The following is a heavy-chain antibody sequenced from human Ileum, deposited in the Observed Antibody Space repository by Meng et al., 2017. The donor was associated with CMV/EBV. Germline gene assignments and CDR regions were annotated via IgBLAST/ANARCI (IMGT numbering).Heavy chain of an antibody. D-gene: IGHD3-3*01. CDR1: GFTFSSYE. CDR2: ISSSGSTI. Sequence: GGSLRLSCAASGFTFSSYEMNWVRQAPGKGLEWVSYISSSGSTIYYADSVKGRFTITRDNAKNSLYLQMNSLRAEDKAVYYCARVRSTYDFWSGYYTGSLWEYWGQGTLVTVSS. J-gene: IGHJ4*02. V-gene: IGHV3-48*03. CDR3: ARVRSTYDFWSGYYTGSLWEY.